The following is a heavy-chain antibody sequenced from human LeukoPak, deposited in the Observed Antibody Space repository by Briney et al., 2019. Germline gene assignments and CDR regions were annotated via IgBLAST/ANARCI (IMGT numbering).Heavy chain of an antibody. V-gene: IGHV4-59*12. Sequence: SETLSLTCTVSGGSINSYYWSWVRQPPGKGLEWIGCIYYSGSANYNPSLKSRVTISVDTSKNQFSLNLSSVTAADTAVYYCAREDRNGDYGGADYWGQGTLVTVSS. CDR1: GGSINSYY. D-gene: IGHD4-17*01. CDR2: IYYSGSA. CDR3: AREDRNGDYGGADY. J-gene: IGHJ4*02.